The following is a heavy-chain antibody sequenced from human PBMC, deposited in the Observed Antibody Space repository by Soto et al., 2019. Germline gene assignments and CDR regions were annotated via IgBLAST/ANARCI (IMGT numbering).Heavy chain of an antibody. Sequence: QVQLVQSGAEVKKPGASVKVSCKASGYTFTSYGLSWVRQAPGQGLEWMGWISGYNGNTKYAQKLQGRVTMTTDTSPSTAYVELRSLRSADPAVYYCARDMGFQIVDYWGQGTLVTVSS. D-gene: IGHD1-26*01. CDR1: GYTFTSYG. CDR3: ARDMGFQIVDY. CDR2: ISGYNGNT. V-gene: IGHV1-18*01. J-gene: IGHJ4*02.